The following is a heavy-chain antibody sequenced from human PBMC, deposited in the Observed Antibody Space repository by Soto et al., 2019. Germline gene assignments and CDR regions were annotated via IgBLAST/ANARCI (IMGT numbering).Heavy chain of an antibody. D-gene: IGHD6-13*01. Sequence: LXLSCAASGFTFSSYIMNWVRQAPGKGLEWVSYISSSSSTIYYADSVKGRFTISRDNAKNPLYLQMNSLRDEDTAVYYCAREGGYSSSWYTFDYWGQGTLVTGSS. V-gene: IGHV3-48*02. CDR3: AREGGYSSSWYTFDY. CDR1: GFTFSSYI. CDR2: ISSSSSTI. J-gene: IGHJ4*02.